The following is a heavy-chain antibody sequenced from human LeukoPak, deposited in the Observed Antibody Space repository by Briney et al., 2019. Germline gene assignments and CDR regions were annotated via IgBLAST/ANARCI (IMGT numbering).Heavy chain of an antibody. CDR1: GFTFDDYG. V-gene: IGHV3-20*04. Sequence: GGSLRLSCAASGFTFDDYGMGWVRQAPGKGLEWVSGINWNGGSTDYTHSVKGRFTISRDNAKNSLYLQMNSLRAEDTAVYYCARVGITMIVGDAFDIWGQGTMVTVSS. CDR2: INWNGGST. J-gene: IGHJ3*02. CDR3: ARVGITMIVGDAFDI. D-gene: IGHD3-22*01.